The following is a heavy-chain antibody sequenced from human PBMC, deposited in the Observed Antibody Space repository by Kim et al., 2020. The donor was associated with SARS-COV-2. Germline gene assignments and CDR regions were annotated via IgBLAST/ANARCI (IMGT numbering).Heavy chain of an antibody. CDR3: ARGGDYFDY. Sequence: SETLSLTCAVYGGSFSGYYWSWIRQPPGKGLEWIGEINHSGSTNYNPSLKSRVTISVDTSKNQFSLKLSSVTAADTAVYYCARGGDYFDYWGQGTLVTVSS. CDR1: GGSFSGYY. D-gene: IGHD4-17*01. J-gene: IGHJ4*02. V-gene: IGHV4-34*01. CDR2: INHSGST.